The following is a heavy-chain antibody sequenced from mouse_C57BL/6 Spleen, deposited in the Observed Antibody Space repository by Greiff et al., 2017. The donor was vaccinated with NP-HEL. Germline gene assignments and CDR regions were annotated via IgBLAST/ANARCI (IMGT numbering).Heavy chain of an antibody. Sequence: VQLQQPGPGLVQPSQCLSITCTASGFSLTSYCVHWVRQSPGKGLEWLGAIWSGGSTDHNAAFKSRLSISKDNSTSQVFFKMNSLQADDTAIYYCAKKGRSYAMDYWGQGTSVTVSS. CDR3: AKKGRSYAMDY. J-gene: IGHJ4*01. V-gene: IGHV2-2*01. CDR1: GFSLTSYC. CDR2: IWSGGST.